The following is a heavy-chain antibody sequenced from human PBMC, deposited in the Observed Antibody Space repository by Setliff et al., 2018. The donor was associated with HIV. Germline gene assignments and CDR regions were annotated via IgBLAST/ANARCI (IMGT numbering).Heavy chain of an antibody. V-gene: IGHV1-18*01. CDR3: VRVDDGGGAEIDFDY. D-gene: IGHD4-17*01. CDR1: GGTFSSYA. J-gene: IGHJ4*02. CDR2: IGSYSGYT. Sequence: ASVKVSCKASGGTFSSYAISWVRQAPGQGLEWMGWIGSYSGYTIYAQKFQDRLTMTTDTSTTTASMELRSLRSDDTAVYYCVRVDDGGGAEIDFDYWGQGTLVTVSS.